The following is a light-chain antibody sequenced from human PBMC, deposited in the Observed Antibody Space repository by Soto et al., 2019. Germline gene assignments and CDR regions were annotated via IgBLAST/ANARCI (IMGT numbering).Light chain of an antibody. V-gene: IGKV1-9*01. CDR1: QDISNF. CDR2: AVF. CDR3: QQLDSYPLT. Sequence: DIQLTQSPSFLSASVGDRVTITCRASQDISNFLAWFQQKPGRAPKLLIYAVFTLQSGVPSRFSGSGSGAEFTLTISSLQPEDFATYYCQQLDSYPLTFGGGTKLDIK. J-gene: IGKJ4*01.